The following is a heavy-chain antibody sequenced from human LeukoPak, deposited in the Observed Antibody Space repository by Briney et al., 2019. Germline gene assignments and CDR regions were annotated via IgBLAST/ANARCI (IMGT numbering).Heavy chain of an antibody. CDR2: IYYSGST. V-gene: IGHV4-59*01. CDR3: AREDSSGYSYFDY. J-gene: IGHJ4*02. D-gene: IGHD3-22*01. Sequence: SETLSLTCTVSGGSLSRYYWSWIRQPPGKGLEWIGYIYYSGSTNYNPSLKSRVTISVDTSKNQFSLKLSSVTAADTAVYYCAREDSSGYSYFDYWGQGTLVTVSS. CDR1: GGSLSRYY.